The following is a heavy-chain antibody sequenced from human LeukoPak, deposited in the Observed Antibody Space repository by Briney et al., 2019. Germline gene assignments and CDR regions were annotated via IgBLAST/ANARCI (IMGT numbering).Heavy chain of an antibody. J-gene: IGHJ4*02. V-gene: IGHV4-34*01. CDR3: AREKNWNYDRGSNHDY. D-gene: IGHD1-7*01. CDR1: GGSLSGYY. CDR2: INHSGST. Sequence: PSETLSLTCAVYGGSLSGYYWSWIRQPPGKGLEWIGEINHSGSTNYNPSLKSRVTISVDTSKNQFSLKLSSVTAADTAVYYCAREKNWNYDRGSNHDYWGQGTLVTVSS.